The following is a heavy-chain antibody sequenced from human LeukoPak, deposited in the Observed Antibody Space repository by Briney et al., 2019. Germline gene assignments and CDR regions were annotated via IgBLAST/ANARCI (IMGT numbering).Heavy chain of an antibody. D-gene: IGHD3-16*02. V-gene: IGHV3-7*01. CDR3: ARRPLYDYVWGSYRLKAAFDI. J-gene: IGHJ3*02. CDR2: MKQDGSEK. Sequence: GGSLRLSCAASGFTFSSYWMSWVRQAPGKGLEWVANMKQDGSEKYYVDSVKGRFTISRDNAKNSLYLQMNSLRAEDTAVYYCARRPLYDYVWGSYRLKAAFDIWGQGTMVTVSS. CDR1: GFTFSSYW.